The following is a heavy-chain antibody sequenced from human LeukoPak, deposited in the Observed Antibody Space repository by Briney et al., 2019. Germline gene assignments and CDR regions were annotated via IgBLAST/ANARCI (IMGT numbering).Heavy chain of an antibody. CDR1: GFTFSSYS. D-gene: IGHD6-19*01. CDR2: ISSSSSYI. J-gene: IGHJ6*02. V-gene: IGHV3-21*01. CDR3: ARLKYSSGWYSPYYYYGMDV. Sequence: GGSLRLSCAASGFTFSSYSMNWVRQAPGKGLEWVSSISSSSSYIYYADSVKGRFTISRDNAKNSLYLQMNSLRAEDTAVYYCARLKYSSGWYSPYYYYGMDVWGQRTTVTVSS.